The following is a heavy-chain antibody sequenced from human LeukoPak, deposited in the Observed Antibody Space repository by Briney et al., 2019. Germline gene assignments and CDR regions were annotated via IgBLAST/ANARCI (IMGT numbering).Heavy chain of an antibody. CDR2: INPSGGST. V-gene: IGHV1-46*01. J-gene: IGHJ6*02. Sequence: ASVKVSCKASGYTFTSYYMHWVRQAPGQGLEWMGIINPSGGSTSYAQKFQGRVTMTRDTSTSTVYMELSSLRSEDTAVYYCARGGPYYDFWSGYYTVELAYYYYYGMDVWGQGTLVTVSS. D-gene: IGHD3-3*01. CDR3: ARGGPYYDFWSGYYTVELAYYYYYGMDV. CDR1: GYTFTSYY.